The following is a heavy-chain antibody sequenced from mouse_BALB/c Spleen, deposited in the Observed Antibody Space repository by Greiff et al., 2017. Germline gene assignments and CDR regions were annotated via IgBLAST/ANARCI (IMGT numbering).Heavy chain of an antibody. CDR3: ARLYGSSYRFAY. V-gene: IGHV1-9*01. CDR1: GYTFSSYG. D-gene: IGHD1-1*01. J-gene: IGHJ3*01. CDR2: ILPGSGST. Sequence: QVQLQQSGAELMKPGASVKISCKATGYTFSSYGIEWVKQRPGHGLEWIGEILPGSGSTNYNEKFKGTATFTADTSSNTAYMQLSSLTSEDSAVYYCARLYGSSYRFAYWGQGTLVTVSA.